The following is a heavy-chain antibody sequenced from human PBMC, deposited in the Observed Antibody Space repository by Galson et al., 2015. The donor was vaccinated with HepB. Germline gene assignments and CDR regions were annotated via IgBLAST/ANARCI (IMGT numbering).Heavy chain of an antibody. D-gene: IGHD6-13*01. Sequence: SLRLSCAASGFTFSRYAMHWVRQAPGKGLEWVAVITYDGSNKYYADSVKGRFTISRDNTKNTLYLQMNSLRAEDTAVYYCARELKGSSWYYYYGMHVWGQGTTVTVS. J-gene: IGHJ6*02. CDR2: ITYDGSNK. V-gene: IGHV3-30-3*01. CDR1: GFTFSRYA. CDR3: ARELKGSSWYYYYGMHV.